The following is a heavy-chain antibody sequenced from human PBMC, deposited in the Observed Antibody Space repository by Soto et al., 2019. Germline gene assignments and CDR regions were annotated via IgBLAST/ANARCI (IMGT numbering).Heavy chain of an antibody. J-gene: IGHJ6*02. Sequence: SGPTLVNPTQTLTLTCTFSGFSRSTSGVGVGWIRQPPGKALELLALIYWNDDKRYSPSLKSRLTITKDTSKNQVVLTMTNMDPVDTATYYCAHQGEGVRFLEWPLGYYYYGMDVWGQGTTVTVSS. D-gene: IGHD3-3*01. V-gene: IGHV2-5*01. CDR3: AHQGEGVRFLEWPLGYYYYGMDV. CDR2: IYWNDDK. CDR1: GFSRSTSGVG.